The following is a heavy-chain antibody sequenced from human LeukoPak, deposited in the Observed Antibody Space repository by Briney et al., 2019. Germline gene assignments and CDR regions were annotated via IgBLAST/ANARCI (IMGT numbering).Heavy chain of an antibody. J-gene: IGHJ5*02. V-gene: IGHV3-23*01. CDR3: AKERYYGSGSYYKVNWFDP. CDR2: ISGSGGST. D-gene: IGHD3-10*01. Sequence: GGSLKLSCAASGFTFSSYAMSWVRQAPGKGLEWVSAISGSGGSTYYADSVKGRFTISRDNSKNTLYLQMNSLRAEDTAVYYCAKERYYGSGSYYKVNWFDPWGQGTLVTVSS. CDR1: GFTFSSYA.